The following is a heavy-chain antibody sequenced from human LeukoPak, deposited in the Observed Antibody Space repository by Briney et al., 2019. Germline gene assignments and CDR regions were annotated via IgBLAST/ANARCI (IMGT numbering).Heavy chain of an antibody. V-gene: IGHV1-46*02. CDR1: GYTFNNYY. Sequence: ASAKVSCKASGYTFNNYYIHWVRLAPGQGLEWMGIINPSGGGTKYAQKFQGRVTMTRDTSTSTVYMELSSLRSEDTAVYYCARDGYLFDYWGQGTLVTIS. CDR2: INPSGGGT. D-gene: IGHD5-12*01. CDR3: ARDGYLFDY. J-gene: IGHJ4*02.